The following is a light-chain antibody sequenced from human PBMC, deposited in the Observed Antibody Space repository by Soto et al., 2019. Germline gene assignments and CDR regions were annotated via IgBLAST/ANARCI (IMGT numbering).Light chain of an antibody. CDR2: GSS. Sequence: ENVLTQSPGTLSLSPGDRATLSCRTSQIVNNNFLAWYQQRPGQAPRLLVYGSSTRAAGVPGRFSASVSGTDFNFTISRLAPEDVAVYYCEHYGPSPLLYSFGQGTKLVVK. V-gene: IGKV3-20*01. J-gene: IGKJ2*01. CDR3: EHYGPSPLLYS. CDR1: QIVNNNF.